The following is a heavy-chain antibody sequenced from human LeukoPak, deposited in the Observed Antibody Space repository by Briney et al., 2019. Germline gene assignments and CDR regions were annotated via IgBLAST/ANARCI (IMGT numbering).Heavy chain of an antibody. CDR3: ARVNRIVYYYDSSGYY. D-gene: IGHD3-22*01. CDR2: ISSSSSYI. Sequence: GGSLRLSCAASGFTFSSYSMNWVRQAPGKGLEWVSSISSSSSYIYCADSVKGRFTISRDNAKNSLYLQMNSLRAEDTAVYYCARVNRIVYYYDSSGYYWGQGTLVTVSS. J-gene: IGHJ4*02. V-gene: IGHV3-21*01. CDR1: GFTFSSYS.